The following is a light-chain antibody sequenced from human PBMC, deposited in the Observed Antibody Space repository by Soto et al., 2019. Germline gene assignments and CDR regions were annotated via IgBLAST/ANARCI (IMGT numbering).Light chain of an antibody. J-gene: IGKJ2*01. V-gene: IGKV3-15*01. Sequence: EIVMTQSPSTLSVSPGERATLSCRASQTVSSYLAWYQQKPGQAPRLLIYGASTMATGIPARFSGSGSGTEFTLTISSLQSEDFAVYFCQQYHNWPGYTFGQGTKLEIK. CDR1: QTVSSY. CDR2: GAS. CDR3: QQYHNWPGYT.